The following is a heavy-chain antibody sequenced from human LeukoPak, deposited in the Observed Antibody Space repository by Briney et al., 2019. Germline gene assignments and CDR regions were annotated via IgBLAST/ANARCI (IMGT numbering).Heavy chain of an antibody. CDR1: GGTFSSYA. J-gene: IGHJ5*02. CDR3: ARNPYQLLRVGTWFDP. Sequence: GASVKVSCKASGGTFSSYAISWVRQAPGQGLEWMGRIIPILGIANYAQKFQGRVTITADKSTSTAYMELSSLRSEDTAVYYCARNPYQLLRVGTWFDPWGQGTLVTVSS. V-gene: IGHV1-69*04. CDR2: IIPILGIA. D-gene: IGHD2-2*01.